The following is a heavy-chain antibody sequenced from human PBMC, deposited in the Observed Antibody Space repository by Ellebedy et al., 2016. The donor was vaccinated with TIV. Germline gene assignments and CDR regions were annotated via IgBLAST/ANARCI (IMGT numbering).Heavy chain of an antibody. CDR2: IDYIGRT. V-gene: IGHV4-59*08. J-gene: IGHJ5*02. D-gene: IGHD3-22*01. CDR3: ARARLGGYYSS. Sequence: SETLSLTCTVSGGSVSRNYWTWIRQTPGKGLDWIGYIDYIGRTSYNPALKSRVSMSLDTSKNQFSLKLRSVTAADTAVYYCARARLGGYYSSWGQGTLVTVS. CDR1: GGSVSRNY.